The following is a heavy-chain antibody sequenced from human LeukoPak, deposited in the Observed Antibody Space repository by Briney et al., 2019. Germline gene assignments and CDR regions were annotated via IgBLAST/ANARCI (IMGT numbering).Heavy chain of an antibody. Sequence: AGGSLRLSCVGSGFTFHSYDTYSMNWVRQAPGKGLEWLSYISPSSTRIYYADSVRGRFVTSRDNAKNSLYLQMSSLRADDTAVYYCAREGPEMATIFIQRWLQFYFFDYWGQGTLVTVSS. J-gene: IGHJ4*02. CDR3: AREGPEMATIFIQRWLQFYFFDY. CDR1: GFTFHSYDTYS. D-gene: IGHD5-24*01. V-gene: IGHV3-48*04. CDR2: ISPSSTRI.